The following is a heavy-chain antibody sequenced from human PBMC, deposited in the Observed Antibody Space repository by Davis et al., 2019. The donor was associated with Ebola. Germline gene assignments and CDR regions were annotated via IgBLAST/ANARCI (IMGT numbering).Heavy chain of an antibody. CDR1: GFTFSSYA. V-gene: IGHV3-23*01. J-gene: IGHJ3*02. Sequence: GESLKISCAASGFTFSSYAMSWVRQAPGKGLEWVSAISGSGGSTYYADSVKGQFTISRDNSKNTLYLQMSSLRAEDTAIYYCAKDKNYDFWSGYPHDAFDIWGQGTMVTVSS. D-gene: IGHD3-3*01. CDR2: ISGSGGST. CDR3: AKDKNYDFWSGYPHDAFDI.